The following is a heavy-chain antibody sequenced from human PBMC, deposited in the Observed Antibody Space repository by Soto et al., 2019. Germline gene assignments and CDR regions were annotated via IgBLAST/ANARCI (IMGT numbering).Heavy chain of an antibody. J-gene: IGHJ6*02. D-gene: IGHD5-18*01. CDR1: GGTFSNYA. Sequence: QVQLVQSGAGVKKPGSSVKVSCKASGGTFSNYAISWVRQAPGQGFEWMGGISPIFGTANYAQKFQGRVTITADESTSTAYMELSSLRSEDTAVYYCAREGDTAMGLGGGMDVWGQGTTVTVSS. V-gene: IGHV1-69*01. CDR2: ISPIFGTA. CDR3: AREGDTAMGLGGGMDV.